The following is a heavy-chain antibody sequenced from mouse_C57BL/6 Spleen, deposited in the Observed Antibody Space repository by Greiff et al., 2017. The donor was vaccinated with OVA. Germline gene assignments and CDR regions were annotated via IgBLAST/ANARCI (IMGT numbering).Heavy chain of an antibody. Sequence: EVMLVESGGGLVQPKGSLKLSCAASGFTFNTYAMHWVRQAPGKGLEWVARIRSKSSNYATYYADSVKDRFTISRDDSQSMLYLQMNNLKTEDTAMYYCVRHGDYYGSSYREGAMDYWGQGTSVTVSS. CDR1: GFTFNTYA. CDR3: VRHGDYYGSSYREGAMDY. V-gene: IGHV10-3*01. D-gene: IGHD1-1*01. J-gene: IGHJ4*01. CDR2: IRSKSSNYAT.